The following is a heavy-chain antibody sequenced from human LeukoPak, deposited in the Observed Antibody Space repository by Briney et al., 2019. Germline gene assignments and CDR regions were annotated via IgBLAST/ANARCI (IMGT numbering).Heavy chain of an antibody. CDR3: ARAWQWSPDRGSNP. CDR1: GFTFSSYS. D-gene: IGHD6-19*01. J-gene: IGHJ5*02. CDR2: ISSSSSTI. Sequence: GGSLRLSCAASGFTFSSYSMNWVRQAPGKGLEWVSYISSSSSTIYYADSVKGRFTISRDNAKNSLYLQMNSLRAEDTAVYYCARAWQWSPDRGSNPWGQGTLVTVSS. V-gene: IGHV3-48*01.